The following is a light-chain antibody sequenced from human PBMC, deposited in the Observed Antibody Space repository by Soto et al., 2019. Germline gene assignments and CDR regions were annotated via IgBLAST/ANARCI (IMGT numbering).Light chain of an antibody. Sequence: EIVLTQSPGTLSLSPGERATLFCRASQSVTSNYLAWYQQKPGQAPRLLIYGASSRATGIPDRFSGSGSGTDFTLTVSKLEPEDFAVYYCQHYGGSATFGQGTKVDIK. CDR2: GAS. J-gene: IGKJ1*01. CDR3: QHYGGSAT. CDR1: QSVTSNY. V-gene: IGKV3-20*01.